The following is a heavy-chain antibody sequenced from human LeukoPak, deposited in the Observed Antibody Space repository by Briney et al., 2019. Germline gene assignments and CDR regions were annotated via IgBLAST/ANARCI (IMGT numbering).Heavy chain of an antibody. Sequence: GGSLRLSCAASGFTFSSYGMHWVRQAPGKGLDWVAFIRHDGSNKYYADSVKGRFTISRDNSKNTLYLQMNSLRAEDTAVYYCAKADGDYWGQGTLVTVSS. CDR3: AKADGDY. CDR1: GFTFSSYG. J-gene: IGHJ4*02. CDR2: IRHDGSNK. D-gene: IGHD5-24*01. V-gene: IGHV3-30*02.